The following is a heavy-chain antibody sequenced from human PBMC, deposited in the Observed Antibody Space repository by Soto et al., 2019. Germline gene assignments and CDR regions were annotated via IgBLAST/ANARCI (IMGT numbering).Heavy chain of an antibody. J-gene: IGHJ3*02. CDR1: GFICSSYD. Sequence: GGSLRLSCAASGFICSSYDMSWVRQAPGKGLEWVSTILVDGRTFYVDSMKGRFTISRDNSKNTVYLQMNSLTAGDTALYYCAKATATGGGAFDISGQGTMVTVSS. CDR2: ILVDGRT. CDR3: AKATATGGGAFDI. V-gene: IGHV3-23*01. D-gene: IGHD2-8*02.